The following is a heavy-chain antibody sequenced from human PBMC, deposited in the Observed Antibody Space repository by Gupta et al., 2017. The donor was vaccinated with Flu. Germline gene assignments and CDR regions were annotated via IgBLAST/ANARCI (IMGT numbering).Heavy chain of an antibody. D-gene: IGHD2-8*01. CDR1: GFTFSRYE. V-gene: IGHV3-48*03. CDR3: ARENCCKGVCFGV. J-gene: IGHJ6*04. CDR2: ISSSGNNI. Sequence: VQLVASGGRLVPPGGSLTLFCHAPGFTFSRYEMNWVRQGPGKGLEWVSDISSSGNNIYYADSVKGRVTISRDNAKNSLYLQMDSLRAEDTAVYYCARENCCKGVCFGVWGIGTTVTVSA.